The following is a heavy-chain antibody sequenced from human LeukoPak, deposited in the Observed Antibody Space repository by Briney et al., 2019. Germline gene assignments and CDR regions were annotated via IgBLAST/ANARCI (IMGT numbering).Heavy chain of an antibody. Sequence: PGGSLRLSCTVSGFSVSGNYMSWVRQAPGVGLDWVSVIYSDGSTYYADSVKGRVTISRDNSKNTLYLQMSSLRAEDTAVYYCARALAGEGWFDPWGQGTLVTVSS. D-gene: IGHD1-26*01. CDR3: ARALAGEGWFDP. V-gene: IGHV3-66*01. CDR1: GFSVSGNY. CDR2: IYSDGST. J-gene: IGHJ5*02.